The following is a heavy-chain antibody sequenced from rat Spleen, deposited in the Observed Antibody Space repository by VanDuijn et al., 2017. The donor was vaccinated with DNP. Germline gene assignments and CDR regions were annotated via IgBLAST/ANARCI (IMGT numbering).Heavy chain of an antibody. V-gene: IGHV5-25*01. J-gene: IGHJ3*01. CDR1: GFTFSSFA. CDR3: AKGYNWFAY. Sequence: EVQLVESGGGLVQPGRSMKLSCAASGFTFSSFAMAWVRQAPTKGLEWVASISYDGGNTYYRDSVKGRFTISRDNAKSSLYLQMDSLRSEDTSTYYCAKGYNWFAYWGQGTLVTVSS. CDR2: ISYDGGNT.